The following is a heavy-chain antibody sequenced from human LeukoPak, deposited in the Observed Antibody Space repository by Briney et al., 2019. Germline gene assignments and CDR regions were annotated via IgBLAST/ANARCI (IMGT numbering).Heavy chain of an antibody. CDR3: ARSRGAGGDYFDY. Sequence: SETLSLTCSVSGGSTANHYWSWIRQPPGEGLEWIGYIFYNGRTVYNPSLKSRATMSVGTSKRQFSLNLTSVTAADTAVYFCARSRGAGGDYFDYWGQGILVAVSS. V-gene: IGHV4-59*11. J-gene: IGHJ4*02. CDR1: GGSTANHY. CDR2: IFYNGRT. D-gene: IGHD3-10*01.